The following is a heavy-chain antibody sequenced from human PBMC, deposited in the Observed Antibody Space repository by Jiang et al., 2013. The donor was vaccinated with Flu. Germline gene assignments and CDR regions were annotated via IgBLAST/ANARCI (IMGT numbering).Heavy chain of an antibody. D-gene: IGHD3-16*01. CDR2: ISSDGDT. CDR3: ARALTWGRYGANLYYIDS. CDR1: GFIVRNNY. J-gene: IGHJ4*02. Sequence: QLLESGGGLIQPGGSLRLSCAVSGFIVRNNYMTWVRQAPGKGLEWVAVISSDGDTSFADSVKGRFTISRDTTKNTLHLQMNSLRPEDTAVYYSARALTWGRYGANLYYIDSWGPGTLVTVSS. V-gene: IGHV3-53*01.